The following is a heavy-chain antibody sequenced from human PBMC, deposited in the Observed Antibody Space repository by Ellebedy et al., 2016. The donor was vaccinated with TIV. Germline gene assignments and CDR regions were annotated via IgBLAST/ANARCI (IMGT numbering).Heavy chain of an antibody. V-gene: IGHV4-34*01. Sequence: SETLSLXCAVYGGSFSGYYWSWIRQPPGKGLEWIGEINHSGSTNYNPSLKSRVTISVDTSKNQFSLKLSSVTAADTAVYYCATRGDIVVVPAAPGWFDPWGQGTLVTVSS. CDR2: INHSGST. CDR1: GGSFSGYY. J-gene: IGHJ5*02. D-gene: IGHD2-2*01. CDR3: ATRGDIVVVPAAPGWFDP.